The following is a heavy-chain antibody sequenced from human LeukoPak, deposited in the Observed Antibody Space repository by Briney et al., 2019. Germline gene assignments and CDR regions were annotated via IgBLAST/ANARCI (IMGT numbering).Heavy chain of an antibody. V-gene: IGHV4-4*02. Sequence: SETLSLTFAVSGGSISSDNFWIWVRQPPGKGLEWIGEIFPSGSTNYNPSLKSRLIISLDKSRNQFSLNLTSVTAADTAVYYCATDYQHWGQGTLVTASS. D-gene: IGHD2-2*01. J-gene: IGHJ4*02. CDR3: ATDYQH. CDR2: IFPSGST. CDR1: GGSISSDNF.